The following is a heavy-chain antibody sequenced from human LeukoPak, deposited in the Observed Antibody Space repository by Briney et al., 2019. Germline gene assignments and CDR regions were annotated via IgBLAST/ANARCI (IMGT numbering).Heavy chain of an antibody. CDR1: GFTLSDYC. J-gene: IGHJ4*02. D-gene: IGHD1-26*01. V-gene: IGHV3-11*01. CDR3: GRDRWGVGATPPHFDY. Sequence: PGGSLRLSCAASGFTLSDYCMGWSRQAPGKGLEWVSYITSSGSTIYYADSVKGRFSISRDNAKNSLDLQMNSLRAEDTVVYYCGRDRWGVGATPPHFDYWGQGTLVTVSS. CDR2: ITSSGSTI.